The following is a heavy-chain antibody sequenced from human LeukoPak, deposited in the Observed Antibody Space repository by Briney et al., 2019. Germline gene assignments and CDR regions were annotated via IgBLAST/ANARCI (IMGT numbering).Heavy chain of an antibody. CDR3: ARQDYWGWVAP. CDR1: GTSITNYY. Sequence: SETLSLTCTVSGTSITNYYWAWVRQTPGKGLEWIGYIYPDGSTKYNPSLKSRGAISVDTSNNQFSLKVTSMTAADTAVYYCARQDYWGWVAPWGQGTLVIVSS. CDR2: IYPDGST. D-gene: IGHD3-16*01. J-gene: IGHJ5*02. V-gene: IGHV4-4*09.